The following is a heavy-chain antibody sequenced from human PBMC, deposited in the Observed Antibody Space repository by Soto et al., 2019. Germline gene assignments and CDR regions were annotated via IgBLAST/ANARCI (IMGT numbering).Heavy chain of an antibody. CDR1: GFTFSTYC. CDR3: AKDRTVVAAIFDY. Sequence: PGGSLRLSCAASGFTFSTYCMHWVRQAPGKGLVWVSRINGNGTIIYYADSVKGRFTISRDNAKNSLYLQMNSLRAEDTAVYYCAKDRTVVAAIFDYWGQGTLVTVSS. D-gene: IGHD2-15*01. CDR2: INGNGTII. V-gene: IGHV3-74*01. J-gene: IGHJ4*02.